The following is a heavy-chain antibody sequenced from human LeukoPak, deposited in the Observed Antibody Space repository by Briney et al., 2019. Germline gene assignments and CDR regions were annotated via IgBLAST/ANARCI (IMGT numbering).Heavy chain of an antibody. J-gene: IGHJ3*02. CDR1: GLTFSSYG. Sequence: GRSLRLSCAASGLTFSSYGMHWVRQAPGKGLEWLAAISHDGSKKYYADSVNGRFTISRDNSKNTLWLQMNGLRAEDTAVYYCAKWDYAGMTRAFDIWGQGTLVTFSS. CDR2: ISHDGSKK. V-gene: IGHV3-30*18. D-gene: IGHD3-16*01. CDR3: AKWDYAGMTRAFDI.